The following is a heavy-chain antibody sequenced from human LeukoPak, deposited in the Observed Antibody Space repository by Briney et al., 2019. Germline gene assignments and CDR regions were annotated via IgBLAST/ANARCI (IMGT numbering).Heavy chain of an antibody. V-gene: IGHV4-34*01. CDR2: INHSGST. Sequence: SETLSLTCAVYGGSFSGYYWSWIRQPPGKGLEWIGEINHSGSTNYNPSLKSRVTMSVDTSKNQFSLKLSSVTAADTAVYYCAREATIFGDAGAFDIWGQGTMVTVSS. CDR3: AREATIFGDAGAFDI. J-gene: IGHJ3*02. CDR1: GGSFSGYY. D-gene: IGHD3-3*01.